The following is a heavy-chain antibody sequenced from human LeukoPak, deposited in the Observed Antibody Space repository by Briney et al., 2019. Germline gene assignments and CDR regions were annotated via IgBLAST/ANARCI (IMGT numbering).Heavy chain of an antibody. CDR1: GGSLSGYY. V-gene: IGHV4-34*01. J-gene: IGHJ3*01. D-gene: IGHD3-10*01. CDR2: VKRTGNT. CDR3: AREGWPKVRYGLTKDGFDV. Sequence: SETLSLTCGVYGGSLSGYYWSWIRQTPWKGLEWIGEVKRTGNTNYDPSLRSRTTISVDTANNQFSLKLTSVTAADTAMYYCAREGWPKVRYGLTKDGFDVWGQGTMVTVSS.